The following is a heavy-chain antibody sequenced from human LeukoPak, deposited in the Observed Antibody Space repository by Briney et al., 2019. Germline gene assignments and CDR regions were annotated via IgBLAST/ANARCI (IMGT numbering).Heavy chain of an antibody. V-gene: IGHV6-1*01. CDR2: TYYRSKWYN. Sequence: SQTLSLTCAISGDSVSGNSPAWNWIRQSPSRGLEWLGRTYYRSKWYNEYAVSVKSRITINPDTSKNQFSLQLNSVTPDDTAVYYCSRFNRGAFDYWDQGSLVTVSS. CDR1: GDSVSGNSPA. CDR3: SRFNRGAFDY. D-gene: IGHD3-10*01. J-gene: IGHJ4*02.